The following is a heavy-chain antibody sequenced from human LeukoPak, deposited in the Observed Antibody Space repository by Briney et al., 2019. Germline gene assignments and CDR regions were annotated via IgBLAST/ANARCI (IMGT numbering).Heavy chain of an antibody. J-gene: IGHJ4*02. D-gene: IGHD3-16*01. CDR3: AREVAPRGNDY. Sequence: GVSVKVSCKASGYTFTGYYMHWVRQAPGQGLEWMGRINPNSGDTNYAQKFQGRVTMTRDTSISTAYMELSRLRSDDTAVYYCAREVAPRGNDYWGQGTLVTVSS. V-gene: IGHV1-2*06. CDR1: GYTFTGYY. CDR2: INPNSGDT.